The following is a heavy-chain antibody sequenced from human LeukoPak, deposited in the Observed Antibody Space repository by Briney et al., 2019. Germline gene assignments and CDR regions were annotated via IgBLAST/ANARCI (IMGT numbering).Heavy chain of an antibody. CDR2: ISNSGGSL. CDR1: GFAFSSYG. V-gene: IGHV3-23*01. D-gene: IGHD6-13*01. Sequence: PGGSLRLSCAASGFAFSSYGMSRVRQAPGKGLEWVSAISNSGGSLYHADSVKGRFTISRDNFKNTLYLQMNSLRAEDTALYYCAKARGSSWYEFDCWGRGTLVTVSS. J-gene: IGHJ4*02. CDR3: AKARGSSWYEFDC.